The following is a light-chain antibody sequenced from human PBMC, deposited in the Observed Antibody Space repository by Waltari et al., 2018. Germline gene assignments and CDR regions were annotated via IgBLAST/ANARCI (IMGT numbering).Light chain of an antibody. J-gene: IGKJ3*01. V-gene: IGKV3-15*01. CDR3: QQLNNWPFT. CDR2: GAS. Sequence: EIVMTQSPATLSVSPGERATLSCRASQRVSRKLAWFQQKTGQAPRPLIYGASTRATGIPARFSGSGSGTDFTLIISSLQSEDFADYYCQQLNNWPFTFGPGTKVDIK. CDR1: QRVSRK.